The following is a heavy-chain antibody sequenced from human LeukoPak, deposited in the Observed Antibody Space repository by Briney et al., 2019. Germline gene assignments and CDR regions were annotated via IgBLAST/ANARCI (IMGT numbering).Heavy chain of an antibody. D-gene: IGHD6-13*01. CDR3: ARDDLQLVRRLGGGTEYYYYYYMDV. Sequence: GGSLRLSCVASGFLFRFFGMHWVRQAPGKGLEWVAFIRHDGTNKYYAESVEGRFIISRDNSKTMVYLQVNSLRVEDTAVYYCARDDLQLVRRLGGGTEYYYYYYMDVWGKGTTVTVSS. J-gene: IGHJ6*03. V-gene: IGHV3-30*02. CDR2: IRHDGTNK. CDR1: GFLFRFFG.